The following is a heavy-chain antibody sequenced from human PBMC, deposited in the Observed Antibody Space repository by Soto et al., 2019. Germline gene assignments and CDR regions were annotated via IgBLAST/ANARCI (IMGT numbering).Heavy chain of an antibody. CDR1: GFSFSSYV. J-gene: IGHJ4*02. CDR3: AKDLKTTVVRAYDY. V-gene: IGHV3-23*01. Sequence: EVQLLESGGGFVKPGGSLRLSCAASGFSFSSYVMTWVRQAPGKGPEWVSVIGGSGSPTYYADSVKGRFTISRDNSKNTLYLQMNSLRAEDTAVYYCAKDLKTTVVRAYDYWGQGTLVTVSS. CDR2: IGGSGSPT. D-gene: IGHD4-17*01.